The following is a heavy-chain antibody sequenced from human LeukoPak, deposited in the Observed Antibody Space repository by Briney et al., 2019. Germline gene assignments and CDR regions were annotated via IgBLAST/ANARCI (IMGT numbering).Heavy chain of an antibody. J-gene: IGHJ6*03. Sequence: TSGTLSLTCAVSGGSISSSNWWSWVRQPPGKGLEWIGEIYHSGSTNYNPSLKSRVTISVDKSKNQFSLKLSSVTAADTAVYYCARSSEGRYYYDSSGFSYYYYYMDVWGKGTTVTISS. CDR3: ARSSEGRYYYDSSGFSYYYYYMDV. D-gene: IGHD3-22*01. CDR2: IYHSGST. V-gene: IGHV4-4*02. CDR1: GGSISSSNW.